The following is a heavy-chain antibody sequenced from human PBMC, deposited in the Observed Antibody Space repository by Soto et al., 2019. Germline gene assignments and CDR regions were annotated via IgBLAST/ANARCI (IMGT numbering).Heavy chain of an antibody. J-gene: IGHJ6*02. CDR2: TYYRSKWYN. CDR3: ASSDRVRGVRAAYGMDV. V-gene: IGHV6-1*01. D-gene: IGHD3-10*01. Sequence: PSQTLSLTCAICGDSVSSNSAAWNWIRQSPSRGLEWLGRTYYRSKWYNDYAVSVKSRITINPDTSKNQFSLQLNSVTPEDTAVYYCASSDRVRGVRAAYGMDVWGQGTTVTVSS. CDR1: GDSVSSNSAA.